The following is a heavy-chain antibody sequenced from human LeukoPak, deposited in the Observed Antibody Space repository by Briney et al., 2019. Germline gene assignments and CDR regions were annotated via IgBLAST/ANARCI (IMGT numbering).Heavy chain of an antibody. D-gene: IGHD3-10*01. J-gene: IGHJ2*01. CDR2: INTNTGNP. V-gene: IGHV7-4-1*02. Sequence: VASVKVSCRASGYTFTNYAMNWVRQAPGQGLEWMGWINTNTGNPTYAQGFTGRFVFSLDTSVSTAYLQISSLKAEDTAVYYCGREGGSGSKHFDLWGRGTLVTVSS. CDR1: GYTFTNYA. CDR3: GREGGSGSKHFDL.